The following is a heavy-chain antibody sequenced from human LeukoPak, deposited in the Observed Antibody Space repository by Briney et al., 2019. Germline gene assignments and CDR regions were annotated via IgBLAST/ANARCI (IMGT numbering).Heavy chain of an antibody. Sequence: PGGSLRLSCTASGFTFGSHWMIWVRRAPGKGLEWVANTNQDGSEKNYVDSVKGQFTISRDNAVNSVYLQMNDLRAEDTGVYYCATKEPSTSGWSYWGQGTLVTVSS. D-gene: IGHD6-19*01. CDR1: GFTFGSHW. CDR2: TNQDGSEK. CDR3: ATKEPSTSGWSY. V-gene: IGHV3-7*01. J-gene: IGHJ4*02.